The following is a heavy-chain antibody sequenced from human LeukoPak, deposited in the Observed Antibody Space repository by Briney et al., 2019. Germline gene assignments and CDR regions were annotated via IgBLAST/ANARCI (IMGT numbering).Heavy chain of an antibody. CDR2: IYYSGST. D-gene: IGHD6-19*01. V-gene: IGHV4-59*01. J-gene: IGHJ3*02. Sequence: PSETLSLTCTVSGGSISSYYWSWIRQPPGKGLEWIGYIYYSGSTNYNPSLKSRVTISVDTSKNQFSLKLSSVTAADTAVYYCARDSSGWYEKGDAFDIWGQGTMVTVS. CDR3: ARDSSGWYEKGDAFDI. CDR1: GGSISSYY.